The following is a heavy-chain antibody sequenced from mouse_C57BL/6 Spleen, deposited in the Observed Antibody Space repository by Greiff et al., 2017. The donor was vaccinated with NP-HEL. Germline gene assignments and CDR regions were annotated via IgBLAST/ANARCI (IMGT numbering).Heavy chain of an antibody. J-gene: IGHJ4*01. D-gene: IGHD1-2*01. CDR2: INPYNGGT. Sequence: EVQLQQPGPVLVKPGASVKMSCKASGYTFTDYYMNWVKQSHGKSLERIGVINPYNGGTSYNQKLKGNVTLTVDKSSSTAYMELNSLTSEDSAVYYCARCITNAMDYWGQGSSVTVSS. CDR1: GYTFTDYY. V-gene: IGHV1-19*01. CDR3: ARCITNAMDY.